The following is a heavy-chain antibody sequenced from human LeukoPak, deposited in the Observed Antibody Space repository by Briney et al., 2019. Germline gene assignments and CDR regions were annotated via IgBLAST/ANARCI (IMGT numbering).Heavy chain of an antibody. J-gene: IGHJ4*02. CDR3: AKFFVVVPAAPVPYFDY. CDR1: GFTFSSYW. Sequence: GGSLRLSCAASGFTFSSYWMSWVRQAPGKGLEWVSAINGSGGSTYYADSVKGRFTISRDNSKNTLYLQMNSLRAEDTAVYYCAKFFVVVPAAPVPYFDYWGQGTLVTVSS. CDR2: INGSGGST. D-gene: IGHD2-2*01. V-gene: IGHV3-23*01.